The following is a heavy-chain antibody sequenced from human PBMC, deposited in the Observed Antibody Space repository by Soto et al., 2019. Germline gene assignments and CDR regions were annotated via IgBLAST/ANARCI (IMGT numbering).Heavy chain of an antibody. CDR2: ISYDGSNI. CDR1: GFTFSSYA. J-gene: IGHJ6*02. D-gene: IGHD6-13*01. Sequence: GGSLRLSCADSGFTFSSYAMHWVRQAPGKGLEWVTVISYDGSNIYYADSVKGRFSISRDNSKNTLYVHMNSLRPDDTAVYYCARGSAAGIYFYGMDVWGQGTTVTVSS. CDR3: ARGSAAGIYFYGMDV. V-gene: IGHV3-30-3*01.